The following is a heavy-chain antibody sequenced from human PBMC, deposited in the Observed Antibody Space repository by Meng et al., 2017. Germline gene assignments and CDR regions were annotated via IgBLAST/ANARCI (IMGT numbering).Heavy chain of an antibody. V-gene: IGHV3-23*01. D-gene: IGHD5-18*01. CDR3: AKEDTAMVPAGY. Sequence: GESLKISCAASGFTFSSYAMSWVRQAPGKGLEWVSAISGSGGSTYYADSVKGRFTISRDNSKNTLYLQMNSLRAEDTAVYYCAKEDTAMVPAGYWGQGTLVTGS. J-gene: IGHJ4*02. CDR2: ISGSGGST. CDR1: GFTFSSYA.